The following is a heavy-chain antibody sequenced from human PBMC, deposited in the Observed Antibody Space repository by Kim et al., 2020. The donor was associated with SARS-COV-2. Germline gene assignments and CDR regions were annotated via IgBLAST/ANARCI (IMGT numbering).Heavy chain of an antibody. J-gene: IGHJ6*02. CDR3: AREMDVGPGDYYYGMDV. CDR2: ISSSSSYI. Sequence: GGSLRLSCAASGFTFSSYSMNWVRQAPGKGLEWVSSISSSSSYIYYADSVKGRFTISRDNAKNSLYLQMNSLRAEDTAVYYCAREMDVGPGDYYYGMDVWGQGTTVTVSS. V-gene: IGHV3-21*01. D-gene: IGHD1-26*01. CDR1: GFTFSSYS.